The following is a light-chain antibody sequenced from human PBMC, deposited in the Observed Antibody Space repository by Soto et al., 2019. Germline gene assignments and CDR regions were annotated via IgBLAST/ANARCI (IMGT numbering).Light chain of an antibody. CDR2: GAS. Sequence: EIVMTQSPATLSVSPGERATLSCRASQSVSSNLAWYQQKPGQAPRLLIYGASTRATGIPARFSGSGSGTEFTLTISSLQSEDFEVYYCQQYYDWPPTFGQGTKVDIK. CDR3: QQYYDWPPT. CDR1: QSVSSN. J-gene: IGKJ1*01. V-gene: IGKV3-15*01.